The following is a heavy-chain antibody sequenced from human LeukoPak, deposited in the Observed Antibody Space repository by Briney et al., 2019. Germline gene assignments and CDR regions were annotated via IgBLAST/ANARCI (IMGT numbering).Heavy chain of an antibody. V-gene: IGHV3-23*01. CDR1: GFTFSSYT. D-gene: IGHD6-6*01. J-gene: IGHJ5*01. CDR2: ITASGGTT. Sequence: PGGSLRLSCAASGFTFSSYTMIWVRQVPGRGLEWVSVITASGGTTYNADSVEGRFTISRDNSKNTLSLQMNSLRAEDTAIYYCAKGLKSSTTHFDSWGQGTLVTVSS. CDR3: AKGLKSSTTHFDS.